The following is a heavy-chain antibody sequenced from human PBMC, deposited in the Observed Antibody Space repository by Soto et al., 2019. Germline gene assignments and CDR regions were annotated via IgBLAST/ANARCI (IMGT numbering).Heavy chain of an antibody. V-gene: IGHV1-8*01. D-gene: IGHD3-10*01. CDR1: GYTFTSYD. CDR3: ARGINYYDSGDDAVDS. J-gene: IGHJ3*02. Sequence: QVQLVQSGAEVKKPGASVKVSCKASGYTFTSYDINWVRQATGQGLEWMGWMNPNSGNTGYAQKFKGRVTMTRNTSISTAYIELSSLRSEDTAVYYCARGINYYDSGDDAVDSWGQGTMVTVSS. CDR2: MNPNSGNT.